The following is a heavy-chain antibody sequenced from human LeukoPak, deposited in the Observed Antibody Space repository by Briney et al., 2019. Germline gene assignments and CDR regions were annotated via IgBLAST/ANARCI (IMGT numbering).Heavy chain of an antibody. J-gene: IGHJ6*03. CDR1: VDPISSYH. V-gene: IGHV4-59*01. Sequence: PSETLSLTCTVSVDPISSYHWSWMPQPPGKGLEGIGNYYYWGSTYYNPSLKSRVTISVDTSKNPFSLKLSSVTAADTAVYYCTRGSIAYYYMDVWGKGTTVTISS. CDR3: TRGSIAYYYMDV. D-gene: IGHD3-22*01. CDR2: YYYWGST.